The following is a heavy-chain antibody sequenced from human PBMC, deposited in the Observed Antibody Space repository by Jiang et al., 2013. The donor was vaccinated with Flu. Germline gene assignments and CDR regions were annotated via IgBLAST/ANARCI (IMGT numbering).Heavy chain of an antibody. D-gene: IGHD3-22*01. V-gene: IGHV3-48*01. Sequence: VQLLESGGGLVQPGGSLRLSCAASGFTFSNYAMNWVRQAPGKGLEWVSYISSSSSTMYYAASVKGRFTISRDNAKNSLYPQMNGLRVEDTAVYYCARDPGYYDSFGYTHDGDYWGQGTLVTVSS. J-gene: IGHJ4*02. CDR2: ISSSSSTM. CDR1: GFTFSNYA. CDR3: ARDPGYYDSFGYTHDGDY.